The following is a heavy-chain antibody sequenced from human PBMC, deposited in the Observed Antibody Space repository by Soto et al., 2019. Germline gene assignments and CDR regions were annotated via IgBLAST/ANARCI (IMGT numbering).Heavy chain of an antibody. V-gene: IGHV1-69*01. Sequence: QVQLVQSGAEVKKPGSSVKVSCKASGGTFSTYAINWVRQAPGQGLEWMGGIIPIFGTPNYAQTFQDRVTITAYESTSTAYWELSSLTSEDTAVYYWARVGDPEVYLTWFDPWGQGTLVTVSS. CDR1: GGTFSTYA. J-gene: IGHJ5*02. D-gene: IGHD2-21*01. CDR3: ARVGDPEVYLTWFDP. CDR2: IIPIFGTP.